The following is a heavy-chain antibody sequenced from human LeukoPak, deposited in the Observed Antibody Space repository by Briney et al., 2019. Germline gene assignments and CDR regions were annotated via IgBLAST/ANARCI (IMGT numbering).Heavy chain of an antibody. CDR3: ARVGYYDSSGYYSPQKAFDY. Sequence: ASVKVSCKASGYTFTSYDINWVRQATGQGLEWMGWMNPNSGNTGYAQKFQGRVTMTRNTSISTAYMELSSLRSEDTAVYYCARVGYYDSSGYYSPQKAFDYRGQGTLVTVSS. V-gene: IGHV1-8*01. J-gene: IGHJ4*02. CDR2: MNPNSGNT. D-gene: IGHD3-22*01. CDR1: GYTFTSYD.